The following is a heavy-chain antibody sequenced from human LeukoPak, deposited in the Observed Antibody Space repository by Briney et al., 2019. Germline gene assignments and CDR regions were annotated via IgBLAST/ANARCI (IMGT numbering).Heavy chain of an antibody. Sequence: GRSLRLSCAASGFTFSSYAMHWVRQAPGKGLEWVAVISYDGSNKYYADSVKGRFTISRDNSKNTLYLQMNSLRAEDTAGYYCARTYCGGDCYAIFDYGMDVWGQGTTVTVSS. CDR2: ISYDGSNK. D-gene: IGHD2-21*02. J-gene: IGHJ6*02. CDR3: ARTYCGGDCYAIFDYGMDV. CDR1: GFTFSSYA. V-gene: IGHV3-30-3*01.